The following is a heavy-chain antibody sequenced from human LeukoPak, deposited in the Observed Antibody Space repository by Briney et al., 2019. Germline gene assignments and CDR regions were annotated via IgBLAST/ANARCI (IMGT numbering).Heavy chain of an antibody. D-gene: IGHD1-1*01. CDR2: INPKTGVT. J-gene: IGHJ5*02. Sequence: GASVTVSCTASGYTFTGYFMHWVRQAPGQGLEWMGWINPKTGVTNYEQKFQGRVIMTRDTSISTAYMEVTRLTSDDTAVYYCARHMTTANNWFDPWGQGTLVTVSS. CDR1: GYTFTGYF. CDR3: ARHMTTANNWFDP. V-gene: IGHV1-2*02.